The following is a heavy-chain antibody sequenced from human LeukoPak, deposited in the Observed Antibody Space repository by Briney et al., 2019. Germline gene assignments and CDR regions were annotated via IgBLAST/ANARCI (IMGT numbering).Heavy chain of an antibody. J-gene: IGHJ5*02. CDR1: PGFITGNY. CDR2: MHATGRT. CDR3: ARGGGILYDTDGLWGWFDP. Sequence: SETLSLTCTVSPGFITGNYWSWIRQTPGGGLEWIGHMHATGRTKVNPSLSRRVTMSVDSSKNQFSLRLTTVTAADTALYFCARGGGILYDTDGLWGWFDPWGQGIRVIV. V-gene: IGHV4-4*07. D-gene: IGHD3-22*01.